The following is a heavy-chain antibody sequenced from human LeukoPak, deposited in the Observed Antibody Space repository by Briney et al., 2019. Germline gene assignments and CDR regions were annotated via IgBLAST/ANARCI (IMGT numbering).Heavy chain of an antibody. CDR2: INPSGGST. V-gene: IGHV1-46*01. J-gene: IGHJ4*02. CDR1: GYTFTTYY. CDR3: ARDLSYYGSGSPSYFDC. D-gene: IGHD3-10*01. Sequence: EASVKVSCKASGYTFTTYYMHWVRQAPGQGLEWMGTINPSGGSTSYAQNFQGRLTMTRDTSTSTVYMELSSLRSVDTAVYYCARDLSYYGSGSPSYFDCWGQGTLVTVSS.